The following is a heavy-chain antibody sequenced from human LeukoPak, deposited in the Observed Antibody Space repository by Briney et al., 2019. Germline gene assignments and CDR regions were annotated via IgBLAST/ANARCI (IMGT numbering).Heavy chain of an antibody. V-gene: IGHV4-38-2*01. J-gene: IGHJ4*02. Sequence: SETLSLTCAVSGYSISSGYYWGWIRQPPGKGLEWIGSIYHSGSTYYNPSLKSRVTISVDTSKNQFSLKLTSVTAADTAVYYCARGSHYDYWIGYLDYWGRGTPVTVSS. CDR2: IYHSGST. CDR1: GYSISSGYY. CDR3: ARGSHYDYWIGYLDY. D-gene: IGHD3-3*01.